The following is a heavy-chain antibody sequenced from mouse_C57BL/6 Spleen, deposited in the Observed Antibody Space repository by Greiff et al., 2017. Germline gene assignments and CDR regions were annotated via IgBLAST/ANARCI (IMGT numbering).Heavy chain of an antibody. CDR3: ARGTGTHFDY. Sequence: EVKLVESGGGLVKPGGSLKLSCAASGFTFSSYALPWVRQTPEKRLEWVATISDGGSYTYYPDNVKGRFTISRDNAKNNLYLQMSHLKSEDTAMYYCARGTGTHFDYWGQGTTLTVSS. CDR1: GFTFSSYA. V-gene: IGHV5-4*03. J-gene: IGHJ2*01. CDR2: ISDGGSYT. D-gene: IGHD4-1*01.